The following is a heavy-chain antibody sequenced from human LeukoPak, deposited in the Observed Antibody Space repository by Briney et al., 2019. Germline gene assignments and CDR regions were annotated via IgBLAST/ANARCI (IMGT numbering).Heavy chain of an antibody. CDR3: AKGYYDYVWGSYYFDY. CDR1: GFTFSSYA. CDR2: ISGSGGST. V-gene: IGHV3-23*01. J-gene: IGHJ4*02. D-gene: IGHD3-16*01. Sequence: GGSLRLSCAASGFTFSSYAMSWVRQAPGKGLEWVSAISGSGGSTYYADSVKGRFTISRDNSKNTMYLQMNSLRAEDTAVYYCAKGYYDYVWGSYYFDYWGQGILVTVSS.